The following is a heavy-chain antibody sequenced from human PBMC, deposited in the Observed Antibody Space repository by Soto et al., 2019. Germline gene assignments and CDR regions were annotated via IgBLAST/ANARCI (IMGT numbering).Heavy chain of an antibody. D-gene: IGHD3-9*01. J-gene: IGHJ6*02. Sequence: QPGGSLRLSCAASGFTFSSYGMHWVRQAPGKGLEWVAVISYDGSNKYYADSVKGRFTISRDNSKNTLYLQVNSLRAEDTAVYYCAKDTLRYFDPIYYYGMDVWGQGTTVTVSS. V-gene: IGHV3-30*18. CDR3: AKDTLRYFDPIYYYGMDV. CDR1: GFTFSSYG. CDR2: ISYDGSNK.